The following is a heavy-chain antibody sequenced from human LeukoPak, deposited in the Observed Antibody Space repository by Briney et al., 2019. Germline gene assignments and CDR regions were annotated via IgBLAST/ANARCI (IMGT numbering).Heavy chain of an antibody. CDR2: ISSSGSTI. J-gene: IGHJ4*02. Sequence: PGGSLRLSCAASGFTFSDYYMSWIRQAPGKGLEWVSYISSSGSTIYYADSVKGRFTISRDNAKNSLYLQMNSLRAEDTAVYYCARVPVAVRGVTYFDYWGQGTLVTVSS. CDR3: ARVPVAVRGVTYFDY. D-gene: IGHD3-10*01. CDR1: GFTFSDYY. V-gene: IGHV3-11*01.